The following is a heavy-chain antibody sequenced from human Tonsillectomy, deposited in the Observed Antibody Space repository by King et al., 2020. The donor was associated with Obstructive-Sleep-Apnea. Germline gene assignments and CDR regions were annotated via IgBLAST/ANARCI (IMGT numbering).Heavy chain of an antibody. CDR1: GGTFSSYA. D-gene: IGHD3-10*01. Sequence: VQLVESGAEVKKPGSSVKVSYKASGGTFSSYAISWVRQAPGQGLEWMGGIIPILVIANYAQKFQGRVTITADKSTSTAYMELSSLRSEDTAVYYCASSYGSGSYYFDYWGQGTLVTVSS. V-gene: IGHV1-69*10. J-gene: IGHJ4*02. CDR2: IIPILVIA. CDR3: ASSYGSGSYYFDY.